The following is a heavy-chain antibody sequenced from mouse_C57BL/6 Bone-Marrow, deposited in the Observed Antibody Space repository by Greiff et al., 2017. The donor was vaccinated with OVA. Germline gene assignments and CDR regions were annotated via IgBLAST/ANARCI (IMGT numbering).Heavy chain of an antibody. CDR3: ARHHYYGSSHWYFDV. D-gene: IGHD1-1*01. CDR2: ISSGGSYT. J-gene: IGHJ1*03. V-gene: IGHV5-6*01. Sequence: EVQVVESGGDLVKPGGSLKLSCAASGFTFSSYGMSWVRQTPDKRLEWVATISSGGSYTYYPDSVTGRFTISRDNAKNTLYLQMSSLKSEDTAMYYCARHHYYGSSHWYFDVWGTGTTVTVSS. CDR1: GFTFSSYG.